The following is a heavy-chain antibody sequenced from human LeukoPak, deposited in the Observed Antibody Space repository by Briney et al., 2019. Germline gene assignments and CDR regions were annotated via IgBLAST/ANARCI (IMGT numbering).Heavy chain of an antibody. CDR3: ARDRAAVGTSRWFDP. J-gene: IGHJ5*02. CDR1: GGTFSTYS. D-gene: IGHD6-13*01. V-gene: IGHV1-69*01. CDR2: IIPIFRSA. Sequence: ASVKVSCKTSGGTFSTYSISWLRQAPGQGLEWMGGIIPIFRSADYAQKFQGRVTITADESTSTAYMELSSLTSDDTAVYYCARDRAAVGTSRWFDPWGQGTLDIVSS.